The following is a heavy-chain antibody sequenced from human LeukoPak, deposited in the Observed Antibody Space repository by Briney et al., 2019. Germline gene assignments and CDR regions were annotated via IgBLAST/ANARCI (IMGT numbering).Heavy chain of an antibody. J-gene: IGHJ4*02. Sequence: PGGSLRLSCEASGFTFSTYNMNWVRQAPGKRLEWVSSITSSSSYVFYADSVKGRFTISRDNAKNSLYLQMNSLRAEDTAVYYCARVRYSSSPTSDYWGQGTLVTVSS. CDR2: ITSSSSYV. CDR1: GFTFSTYN. D-gene: IGHD6-6*01. CDR3: ARVRYSSSPTSDY. V-gene: IGHV3-21*01.